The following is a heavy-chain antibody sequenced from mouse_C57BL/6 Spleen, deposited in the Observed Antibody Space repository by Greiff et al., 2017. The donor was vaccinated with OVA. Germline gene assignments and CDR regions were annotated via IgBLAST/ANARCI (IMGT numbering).Heavy chain of an antibody. J-gene: IGHJ2*01. Sequence: EVKLVESGPGLVKPSQSLSLTCSVTGYSITSGYYWNWIRQFPGNKLEWMGYISYDGSNNYNPSLKNRISITRDTSKNQFFLKLNSVTTEDTATYYCARGALYGSPDYWGQGTTLTVSS. CDR1: GYSITSGYY. CDR3: ARGALYGSPDY. V-gene: IGHV3-6*01. D-gene: IGHD1-1*01. CDR2: ISYDGSN.